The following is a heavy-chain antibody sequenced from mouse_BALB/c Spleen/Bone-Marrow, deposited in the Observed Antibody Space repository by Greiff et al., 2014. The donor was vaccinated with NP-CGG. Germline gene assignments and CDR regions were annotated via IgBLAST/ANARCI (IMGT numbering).Heavy chain of an antibody. J-gene: IGHJ3*01. CDR3: ALYDYDGLSWFAY. CDR1: GYAFSSSW. Sequence: VQLQQSGPELVKPGASVKISCKASGYAFSSSWMNWVKQRPGQGLEWIGRIYPGDGNTNYNGKFKGKATLTADKSSTTAYMQLISLTSADSAVYFCALYDYDGLSWFAYWGQGTLVTVSA. D-gene: IGHD2-4*01. CDR2: IYPGDGNT. V-gene: IGHV1-82*01.